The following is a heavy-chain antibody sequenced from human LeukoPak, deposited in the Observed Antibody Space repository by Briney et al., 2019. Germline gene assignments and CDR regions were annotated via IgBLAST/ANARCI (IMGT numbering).Heavy chain of an antibody. D-gene: IGHD3-3*01. CDR2: VYYSGKT. Sequence: SETLSLTCTVSSGSISRSYYYWGWIRQPPGKGLEWIGSVYYSGKTFYSPSLKTRVTISVDTSKNHFSLRLISVTAADTAVYYCAKHLRRRFFSKTLGFDPWGQGTLVTVSS. V-gene: IGHV4-39*01. CDR1: SGSISRSYYY. J-gene: IGHJ5*02. CDR3: AKHLRRRFFSKTLGFDP.